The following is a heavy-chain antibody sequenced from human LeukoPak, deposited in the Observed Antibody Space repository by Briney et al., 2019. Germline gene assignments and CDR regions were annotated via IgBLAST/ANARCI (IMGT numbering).Heavy chain of an antibody. CDR3: ANTVGHYAHS. Sequence: PGGSLRLSCAASGFTFSSYAMSWVRQAPGKGLEWVASIHQDGSEKHSIDSGRFTISRDNAENSLYLQMDSLRDEDTAVYYCANTVGHYAHSWDQGTLVSVSS. J-gene: IGHJ4*02. CDR1: GFTFSSYA. CDR2: IHQDGSEK. V-gene: IGHV3-7*05. D-gene: IGHD4-11*01.